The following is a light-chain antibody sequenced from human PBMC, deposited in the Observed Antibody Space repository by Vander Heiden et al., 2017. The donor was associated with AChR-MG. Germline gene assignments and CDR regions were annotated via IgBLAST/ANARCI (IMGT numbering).Light chain of an antibody. CDR2: LGS. J-gene: IGKJ2*01. CDR1: QSLLHSNGYNY. Sequence: DIVMTQSPLSLPVTPGEPASISCRSSQSLLHSNGYNYLDWYLQKPGQSPQLLIYLGSNRASGVPDRVSGSGSGTDFTLKISRVEAEDVGVYYCRQALQTRYTFGQGTKLEIK. V-gene: IGKV2-28*01. CDR3: RQALQTRYT.